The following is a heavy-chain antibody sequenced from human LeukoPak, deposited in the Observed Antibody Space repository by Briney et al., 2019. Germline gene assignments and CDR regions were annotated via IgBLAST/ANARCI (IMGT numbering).Heavy chain of an antibody. CDR1: GGSISSGGYY. V-gene: IGHV4-61*08. CDR2: IYYSGST. Sequence: RASETLSLTCTVSGGSISSGGYYWSWIRQPPGKGLEWIGYIYYSGSTNYNPSLKSRVTISVDTSKNQFSLKLSSVTAADTAVYYCARDHRGGAESYYYYGMDVWGQGTTVTVSS. CDR3: ARDHRGGAESYYYYGMDV. D-gene: IGHD3-10*01. J-gene: IGHJ6*02.